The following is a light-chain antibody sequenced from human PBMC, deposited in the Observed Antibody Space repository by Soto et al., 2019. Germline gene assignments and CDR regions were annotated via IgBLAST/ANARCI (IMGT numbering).Light chain of an antibody. J-gene: IGLJ1*01. Sequence: QSALTQPASVSGPPGQSITVSCTGTSNDVGAYNYVSWYQQHPGTAPKLMIYDVSNRPSGVSNRFSGSKSGNTASLTISGLQAEDEADYYCTSYTSSRTYVFGTVTKVTVL. V-gene: IGLV2-14*03. CDR1: SNDVGAYNY. CDR3: TSYTSSRTYV. CDR2: DVS.